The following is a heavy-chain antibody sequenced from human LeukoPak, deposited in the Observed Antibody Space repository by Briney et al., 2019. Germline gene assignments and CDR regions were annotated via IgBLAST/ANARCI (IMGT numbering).Heavy chain of an antibody. CDR1: GGSINSSGFS. V-gene: IGHV4-39*07. Sequence: SSETLSLTCTVSGGSINSSGFSWGWIRQSPGKGLEWIASIIHSGSPYYNPSLKSRVTMSLDTSKNQFSLNLKSVTAADTAVYYCARAYDSSGYYLDYWGQGTLVTVSS. D-gene: IGHD3-22*01. J-gene: IGHJ4*02. CDR2: IIHSGSP. CDR3: ARAYDSSGYYLDY.